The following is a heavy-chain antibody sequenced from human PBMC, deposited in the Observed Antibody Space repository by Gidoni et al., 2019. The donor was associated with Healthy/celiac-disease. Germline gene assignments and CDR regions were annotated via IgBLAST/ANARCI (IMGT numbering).Heavy chain of an antibody. D-gene: IGHD2-15*01. Sequence: EVQLVESGGGLVQRGGSLRLSCAASGFTFSICQMNLVRLAPGKGLEWVSYISSGGRTIYYADSVKGRFTISRDNAKNSLYLQMNSLRAEDTAVYYCARGGYCSSGSCYLGAFDIWGQGTMVTVSS. V-gene: IGHV3-48*03. CDR1: GFTFSICQ. CDR3: ARGGYCSSGSCYLGAFDI. CDR2: ISSGGRTI. J-gene: IGHJ3*02.